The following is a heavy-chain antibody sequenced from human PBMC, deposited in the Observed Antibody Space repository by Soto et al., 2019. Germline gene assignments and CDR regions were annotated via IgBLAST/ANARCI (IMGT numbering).Heavy chain of an antibody. CDR3: AREMVRGVGSDY. D-gene: IGHD3-10*01. Sequence: GASVKVSCKASGYTFTNYAIHWVRQAPGQGLEWMGWISTYNGNTKYAQKLQGRVTMTTDTSTSTAYMELRSLRSDDTAVFYCAREMVRGVGSDYWGQGTLVTAPQ. V-gene: IGHV1-18*01. CDR2: ISTYNGNT. J-gene: IGHJ4*02. CDR1: GYTFTNYA.